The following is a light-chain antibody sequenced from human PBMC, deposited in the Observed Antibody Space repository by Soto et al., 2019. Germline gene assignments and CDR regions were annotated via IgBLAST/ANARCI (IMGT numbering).Light chain of an antibody. Sequence: QSVLTQPRSVSGSPGQSLTISCTGTSSDVGGYNYVSWYQHHPGKAPKLMIYDVSNRPSGVSNRFSGSKSGNTASLTISGLQAEDEADYYCNSYSNTTTLYVFGTGTKVTVL. CDR1: SSDVGGYNY. J-gene: IGLJ1*01. CDR3: NSYSNTTTLYV. CDR2: DVS. V-gene: IGLV2-14*03.